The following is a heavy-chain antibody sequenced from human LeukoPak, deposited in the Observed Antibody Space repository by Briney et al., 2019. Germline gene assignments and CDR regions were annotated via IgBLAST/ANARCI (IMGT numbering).Heavy chain of an antibody. Sequence: GGSLRLPFAAPGLTFNTYAMYWFRQAPGKGLNWFSGIFGMGGSAHYADSVKGRFTISRDNSKNTVYLQMNSLRAEDTAVYYCAKTTTGYSSGRYPGWPADSWGQGALVTVSS. CDR1: GLTFNTYA. D-gene: IGHD6-19*01. V-gene: IGHV3-23*01. CDR3: AKTTTGYSSGRYPGWPADS. CDR2: IFGMGGSA. J-gene: IGHJ4*02.